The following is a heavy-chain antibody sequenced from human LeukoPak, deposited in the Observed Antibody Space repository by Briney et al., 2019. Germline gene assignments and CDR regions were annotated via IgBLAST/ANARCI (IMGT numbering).Heavy chain of an antibody. D-gene: IGHD2-15*01. Sequence: SVKVSCKASGYTFTGYYMHWVRQAPGQGLEWMGWINPNSGGTNYAQKFQGRVTMTRDTSISTAYMELSRLRSDDTAVYYCARAEGYCSGGSCYDFRHWGQGTLVTVSS. CDR2: INPNSGGT. CDR3: ARAEGYCSGGSCYDFRH. J-gene: IGHJ4*02. V-gene: IGHV1-2*02. CDR1: GYTFTGYY.